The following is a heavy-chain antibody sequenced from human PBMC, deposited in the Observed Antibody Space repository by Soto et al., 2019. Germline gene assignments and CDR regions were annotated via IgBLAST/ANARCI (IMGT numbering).Heavy chain of an antibody. CDR1: GFSLSTSGVG. Sequence: QITLKESGPTLVKPTQTLTLTCTFSGFSLSTSGVGLGWIHQPPGKALEWLALIYWDDDKRYSPSLKSRLTTTKDTAKNRVVLTMTNMDPVDTATYYCAHLSGGGFDPWGQGTLVTVSS. CDR3: AHLSGGGFDP. D-gene: IGHD6-19*01. V-gene: IGHV2-5*02. CDR2: IYWDDDK. J-gene: IGHJ5*02.